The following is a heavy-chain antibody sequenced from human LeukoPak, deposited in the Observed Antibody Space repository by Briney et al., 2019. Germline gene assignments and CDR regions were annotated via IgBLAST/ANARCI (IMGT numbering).Heavy chain of an antibody. CDR3: VSQGYCSGGTCNWHFGL. J-gene: IGHJ2*01. CDR2: FYAGGNT. V-gene: IGHV3-66*01. Sequence: GGSLRLSCAASEFTVSNNYMIWVRQAPGKGLEWVSVFYAGGNTNYADSVKGRFTMSRDNSKNALYLQMNSLRGDDTAVYFCVSQGYCSGGTCNWHFGLWGRGTLVAVSS. D-gene: IGHD2-15*01. CDR1: EFTVSNNY.